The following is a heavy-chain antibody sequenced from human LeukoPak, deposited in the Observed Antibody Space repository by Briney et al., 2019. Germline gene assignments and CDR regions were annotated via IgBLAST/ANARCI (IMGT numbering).Heavy chain of an antibody. V-gene: IGHV3-74*01. CDR3: ARATAYGSGSPLDY. CDR1: GFTFSSYW. Sequence: GGSLRLSCAASGFTFSSYWMHWVRQAPGKGLVWVSRINSDGSSTSYADSVKGRFAISRGNAKNTLYLQMNSLRAEDTAVYYCARATAYGSGSPLDYWGQGTLVTVSS. D-gene: IGHD3-10*01. CDR2: INSDGSST. J-gene: IGHJ4*02.